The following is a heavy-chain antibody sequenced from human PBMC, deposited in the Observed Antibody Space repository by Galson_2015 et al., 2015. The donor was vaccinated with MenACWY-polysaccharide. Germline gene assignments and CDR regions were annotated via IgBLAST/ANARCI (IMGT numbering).Heavy chain of an antibody. CDR1: EYTFTSYD. V-gene: IGHV1-8*01. D-gene: IGHD6-19*01. CDR2: MNPNSGNT. Sequence: SVKVSCKASEYTFTSYDINWVRQATGQGLEWMGWMNPNSGNTGYAQKFQGRVTMTRNTSISTAYMELSSLTSEDTAVYYCASTKAGTHYFDYWGQGTLVTVSS. J-gene: IGHJ4*02. CDR3: ASTKAGTHYFDY.